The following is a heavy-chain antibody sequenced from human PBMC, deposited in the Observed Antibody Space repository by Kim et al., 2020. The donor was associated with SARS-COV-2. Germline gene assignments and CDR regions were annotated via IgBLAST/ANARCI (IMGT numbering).Heavy chain of an antibody. CDR2: ISSSGSTI. D-gene: IGHD6-13*01. CDR1: GFTFSSYE. V-gene: IGHV3-48*03. J-gene: IGHJ4*02. Sequence: GGSLRLSCAASGFTFSSYEMNWVRQAPGKGLEWVSYISSSGSTIYYADSVKGRFTISRDNAKNSLYLQMNSLRAEDTAVYYCARGGYSSSWYAGWGDFDYWGQGTLVTVSS. CDR3: ARGGYSSSWYAGWGDFDY.